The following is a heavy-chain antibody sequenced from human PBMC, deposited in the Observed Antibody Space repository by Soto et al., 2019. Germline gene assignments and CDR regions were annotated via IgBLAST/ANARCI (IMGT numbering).Heavy chain of an antibody. CDR1: GFTFSSYA. CDR2: ISYDGSNK. Sequence: GGSLSLSCAASGFTFSSYAMHWVRQAPGKGLEWVAVISYDGSNKYYADSVKGRFTISRDNSKNTLYLQMNSLRAEDTAVYYCARDLWNIVVVVAATSPFGSNWFDPWGQGTLVTVSS. V-gene: IGHV3-30-3*01. J-gene: IGHJ5*02. CDR3: ARDLWNIVVVVAATSPFGSNWFDP. D-gene: IGHD2-15*01.